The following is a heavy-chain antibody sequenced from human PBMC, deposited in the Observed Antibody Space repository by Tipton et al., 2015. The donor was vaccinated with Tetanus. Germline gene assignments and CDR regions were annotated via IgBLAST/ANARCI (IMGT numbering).Heavy chain of an antibody. Sequence: LVKPTQTLSLTCTVSGGSISRGGYYWSWIRQHPGKGLEWIGDIYYSGSTYYNPSLKSRVTISVDTSKNQFSLKLNSVTAADTAVYYCARDQARGARGWNYFDFWDQGTLVTVSS. CDR2: IYYSGST. CDR3: ARDQARGARGWNYFDF. V-gene: IGHV4-31*03. CDR1: GGSISRGGYY. D-gene: IGHD1-26*01. J-gene: IGHJ4*02.